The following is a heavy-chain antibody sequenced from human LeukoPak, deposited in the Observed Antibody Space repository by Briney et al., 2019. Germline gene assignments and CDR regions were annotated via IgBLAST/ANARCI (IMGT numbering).Heavy chain of an antibody. CDR2: INPSGGST. J-gene: IGHJ4*02. CDR1: GYTFTSYY. Sequence: GASVKVSCKASGYTFTSYYMHWVRQAPGQGLEWMGIINPSGGSTSYAQKFQGRVTMTRDMSTSTVYMELSSLRSEDTAVYYCARGYGSGSYGPTEYYFDYWGQGTLVTVSS. CDR3: ARGYGSGSYGPTEYYFDY. V-gene: IGHV1-46*01. D-gene: IGHD3-10*01.